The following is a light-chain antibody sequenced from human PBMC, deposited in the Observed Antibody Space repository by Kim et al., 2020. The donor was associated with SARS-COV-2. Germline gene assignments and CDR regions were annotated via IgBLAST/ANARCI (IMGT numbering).Light chain of an antibody. V-gene: IGKV1-5*01. Sequence: DIQMTQSPSTLSASVGDRVTITCRASQSISSWLAWYQQKPGKAPKLLIYDASSLESGVPSRFSGSGSGTEFTLTISSLQPDDFATYYCQQYNSYRWTFGLGTKVEIK. CDR2: DAS. J-gene: IGKJ1*01. CDR3: QQYNSYRWT. CDR1: QSISSW.